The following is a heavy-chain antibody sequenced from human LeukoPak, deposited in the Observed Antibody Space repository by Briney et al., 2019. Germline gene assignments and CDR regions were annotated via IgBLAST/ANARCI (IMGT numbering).Heavy chain of an antibody. CDR3: ARSPGRFDSLVGALDI. CDR2: LYTSGST. V-gene: IGHV4-61*02. CDR1: GGSISSGSSY. Sequence: SETLSLTCAVSGGSISSGSSYWSWIRQPAGKGLEWIGRLYTSGSTNYNPSLKSRVTISVDTSKNQFSLKLNSVTAADTAVYFCARSPGRFDSLVGALDIWGQGTMVTVSS. D-gene: IGHD3-9*01. J-gene: IGHJ3*02.